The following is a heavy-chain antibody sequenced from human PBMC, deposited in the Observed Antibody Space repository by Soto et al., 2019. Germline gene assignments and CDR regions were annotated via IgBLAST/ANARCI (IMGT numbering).Heavy chain of an antibody. J-gene: IGHJ6*02. CDR2: ISVYNGHT. CDR3: ARDQWAVAGPGRAQAFYWYGMDV. V-gene: IGHV1-18*01. Sequence: QVQLVQSGAEVKKPGASVKVSCKASGYTFTSYGISWVRQAPGQGLEWMGWISVYNGHTNYAQELQGRVTMTTDTSTSTAYMELRSLRPDDTAVFYCARDQWAVAGPGRAQAFYWYGMDVWGQGTTVTVSS. CDR1: GYTFTSYG. D-gene: IGHD6-19*01.